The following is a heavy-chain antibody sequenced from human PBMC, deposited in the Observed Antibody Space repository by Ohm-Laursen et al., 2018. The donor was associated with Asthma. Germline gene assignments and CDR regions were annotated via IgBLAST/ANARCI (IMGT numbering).Heavy chain of an antibody. J-gene: IGHJ1*01. CDR1: GDSITSGAYY. CDR3: ARDDGYMGFDS. CDR2: IYHTGKT. D-gene: IGHD5-24*01. Sequence: TLSLTCTVAGDSITSGAYYWTWIRQHPGKGLEYVGCIYHTGKTYYNPSLQSRLTLSVDTSKNQFSLKLNSVTAADTAVYFCARDDGYMGFDSWGPLTLLSVSS. V-gene: IGHV4-31*03.